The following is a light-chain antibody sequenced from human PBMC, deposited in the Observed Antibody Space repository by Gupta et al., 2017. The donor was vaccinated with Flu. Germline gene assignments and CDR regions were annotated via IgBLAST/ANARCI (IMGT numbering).Light chain of an antibody. CDR3: QQSYSPPHT. CDR2: AAS. J-gene: IGKJ2*01. Sequence: EGRVTITCRASQSIGNYLNWYQQKPGKAPKFLIYAASSLQSGVPSRFSVSGFGTDFTLTISSLQPEDFATYHCQQSYSPPHTFGQGTKLEIK. CDR1: QSIGNY. V-gene: IGKV1-39*01.